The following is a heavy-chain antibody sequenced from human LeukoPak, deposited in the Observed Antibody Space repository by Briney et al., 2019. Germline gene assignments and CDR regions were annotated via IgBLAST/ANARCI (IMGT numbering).Heavy chain of an antibody. CDR1: GFTLSSYW. V-gene: IGHV3-74*01. D-gene: IGHD5-24*01. CDR3: ARVGGYNSIFYH. Sequence: GSLRLSCAASGFTLSSYWMHWVRQAPGKGLVWVSRIKSDGSSINYADSVKGRFTISRDNAKNTLYLQMNSLRVEDTAVYYCARVGGYNSIFYHWGQGALVTVSS. J-gene: IGHJ4*02. CDR2: IKSDGSSI.